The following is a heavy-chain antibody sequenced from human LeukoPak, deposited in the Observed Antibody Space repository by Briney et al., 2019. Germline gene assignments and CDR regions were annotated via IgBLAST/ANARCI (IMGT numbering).Heavy chain of an antibody. J-gene: IGHJ6*03. CDR3: AREEAVTGYGDYYYYMDV. D-gene: IGHD3-9*01. CDR1: GFTFSSYA. Sequence: GRSLRLSCAASGFTFSSYAMHWVRQAPGKGLEWVAVISYDGSNKYYADSVKGRFTISRDNSKDTLYLQMNSLRAEDTAVYYCAREEAVTGYGDYYYYMDVWGKGTTVTVSS. V-gene: IGHV3-30*04. CDR2: ISYDGSNK.